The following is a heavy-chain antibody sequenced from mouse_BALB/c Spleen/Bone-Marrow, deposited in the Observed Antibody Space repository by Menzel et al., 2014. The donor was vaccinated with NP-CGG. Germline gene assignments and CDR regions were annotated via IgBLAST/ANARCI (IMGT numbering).Heavy chain of an antibody. V-gene: IGHV5-15*02. J-gene: IGHJ4*01. CDR1: GFTFSDYG. CDR2: ISSLAYSI. D-gene: IGHD3-1*01. CDR3: ARGQGATGAMDY. Sequence: DVHLVESGGGLVQPGGSRKLSRAASGFTFSDYGMAWVRLSPGKGPEWVAFISSLAYSIYYADTVTGRFTISRENAKNTLYLEMSSLRSEDTAMYYCARGQGATGAMDYWGQGTSVSVSS.